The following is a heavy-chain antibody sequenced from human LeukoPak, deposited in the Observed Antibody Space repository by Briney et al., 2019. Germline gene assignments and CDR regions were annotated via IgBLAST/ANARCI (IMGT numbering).Heavy chain of an antibody. Sequence: GASVKVSCKASGYTFTSYAISWVRQAPGQGLEWMGRIIPILGIANYAQKFQGRVTITADKSTSTAYMELSSLRSEDTAVYYCATCAYYYDSSGYYPTYYYYYGMDVWGQGTTVTVSS. V-gene: IGHV1-69*04. D-gene: IGHD3-22*01. CDR1: GYTFTSYA. CDR3: ATCAYYYDSSGYYPTYYYYYGMDV. CDR2: IIPILGIA. J-gene: IGHJ6*02.